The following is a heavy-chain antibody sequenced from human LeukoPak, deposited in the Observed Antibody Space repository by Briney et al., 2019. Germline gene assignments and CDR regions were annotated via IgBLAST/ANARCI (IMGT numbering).Heavy chain of an antibody. CDR1: GGSFSGYY. CDR2: INHSGST. J-gene: IGHJ4*02. Sequence: SETLSLTCAVYGGSFSGYYWSWICQPPGKGLEWIGEINHSGSTNYNPSLKSRVTISVDTSKNQFSLKLSSVTAADTAVYYCASHSSGWKGDYWGQGTLVTVSS. D-gene: IGHD6-19*01. V-gene: IGHV4-34*01. CDR3: ASHSSGWKGDY.